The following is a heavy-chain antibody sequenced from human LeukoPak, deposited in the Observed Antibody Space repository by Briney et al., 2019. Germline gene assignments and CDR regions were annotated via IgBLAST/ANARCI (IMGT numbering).Heavy chain of an antibody. CDR1: GFTFSSYG. Sequence: GGSLRLPCAASGFTFSSYGMHWVRQAPGKGLEWVAVISYDGSNKYYADSVKGRFTISRDNSKNTLYLQMNSLRAEDTAVYYCAAETYGDPTDYWGQGTLVTVSS. V-gene: IGHV3-30*03. D-gene: IGHD4-17*01. CDR2: ISYDGSNK. CDR3: AAETYGDPTDY. J-gene: IGHJ4*02.